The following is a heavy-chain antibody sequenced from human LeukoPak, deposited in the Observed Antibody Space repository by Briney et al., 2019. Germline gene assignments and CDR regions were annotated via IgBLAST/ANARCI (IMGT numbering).Heavy chain of an antibody. D-gene: IGHD5-12*01. J-gene: IGHJ4*02. CDR2: IIPIFGTA. Sequence: ASVKVSCKASGGTFSSYAISWVRQAPGQGLEWMGGIIPIFGTANYAQKFQGRVTITADESTSTAYMELSSLRSEDTAVYYCASYGGYDHFDYWGQGTLVTGSS. CDR3: ASYGGYDHFDY. V-gene: IGHV1-69*13. CDR1: GGTFSSYA.